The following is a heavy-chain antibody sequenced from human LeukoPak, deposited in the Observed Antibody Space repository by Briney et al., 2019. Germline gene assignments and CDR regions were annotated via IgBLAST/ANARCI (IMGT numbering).Heavy chain of an antibody. CDR3: ARGRYSSTTYYFDY. J-gene: IGHJ4*02. CDR2: IKKDGNEK. D-gene: IGHD6-13*01. Sequence: GGSLRLSCVVSGVTFSSDWMSWVRQAPGKGLEWVANIKKDGNEKYYVDSVKGRFTISRDNAKSSLYLQMNSLRAEDTAVYYCARGRYSSTTYYFDYWGQGTLVTVSS. V-gene: IGHV3-7*03. CDR1: GVTFSSDW.